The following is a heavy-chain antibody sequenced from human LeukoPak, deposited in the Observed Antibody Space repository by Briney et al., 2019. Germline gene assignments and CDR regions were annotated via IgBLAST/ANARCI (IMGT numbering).Heavy chain of an antibody. D-gene: IGHD6-13*01. Sequence: GGSLRLSCAASGFSVSSNYMNWVRQAPGKGLEWVSIIYSGGTTYYADSVKGRFTISRDNAKNTLYLQMNSLRAEDTAVYYCARDGYSTSWVDYWGQGTLVTVSS. V-gene: IGHV3-53*01. CDR2: IYSGGTT. J-gene: IGHJ4*02. CDR1: GFSVSSNY. CDR3: ARDGYSTSWVDY.